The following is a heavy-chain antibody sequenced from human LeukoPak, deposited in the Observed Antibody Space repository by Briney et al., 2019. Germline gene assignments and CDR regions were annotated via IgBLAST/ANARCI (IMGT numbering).Heavy chain of an antibody. Sequence: SQTLSLTCTISGDIVSTNSAAWNWIRQSPSRGLEWLGRTYYRSKFYNDYAVSVKSRITINPDTSKNQFSLQLNSATPEDTAIYFCARGFMSYLDFWGQGTLVTVSS. CDR1: GDIVSTNSAA. CDR3: ARGFMSYLDF. D-gene: IGHD3-10*01. V-gene: IGHV6-1*01. J-gene: IGHJ4*02. CDR2: TYYRSKFYN.